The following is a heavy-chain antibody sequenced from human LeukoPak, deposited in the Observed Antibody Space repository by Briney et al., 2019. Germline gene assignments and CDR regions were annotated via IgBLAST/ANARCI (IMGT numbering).Heavy chain of an antibody. V-gene: IGHV1-69*01. J-gene: IGHJ4*02. D-gene: IGHD3-10*01. Sequence: GSSVKVSCKASGGTFSSYAISWVRQAPGQGLEWMGGIIPIFGTANYAQKFQGRVTITADESTCTAYMELSSLRSEDTAVYYCARGLLWFGEFPYWGQGTLVTVSS. CDR2: IIPIFGTA. CDR1: GGTFSSYA. CDR3: ARGLLWFGEFPY.